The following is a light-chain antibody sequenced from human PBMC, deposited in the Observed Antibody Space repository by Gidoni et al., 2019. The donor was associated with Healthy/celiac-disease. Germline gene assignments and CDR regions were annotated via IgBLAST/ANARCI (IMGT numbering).Light chain of an antibody. V-gene: IGKV3-11*01. CDR3: QQRSNWPPLT. CDR2: DAS. CDR1: QSVSSY. Sequence: ELVLTQSPATLSLSPGERATLSCRASQSVSSYLAWYQQKPGQAPRLLIYDASNRATGIPARFSGSGSGTDFTLTISSLEPEDCAVYYCQQRSNWPPLTFGGXTKVEIK. J-gene: IGKJ4*01.